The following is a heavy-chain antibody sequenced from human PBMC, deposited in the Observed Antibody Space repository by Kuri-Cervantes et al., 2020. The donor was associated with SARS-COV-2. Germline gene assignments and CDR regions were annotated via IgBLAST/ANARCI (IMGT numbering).Heavy chain of an antibody. CDR3: AKAGGIEIPAATNWFDP. Sequence: GESLKISCAVSGFPFSDYAMSWVRQAPGKGLEWVSGIGGSGGNTYYADSVKGRFTISRDNSKNTLYLQMTSLSAGDTAIYYCAKAGGIEIPAATNWFDPWGQGTLVTDSS. CDR1: GFPFSDYA. CDR2: IGGSGGNT. V-gene: IGHV3-23*01. J-gene: IGHJ5*02. D-gene: IGHD2-2*01.